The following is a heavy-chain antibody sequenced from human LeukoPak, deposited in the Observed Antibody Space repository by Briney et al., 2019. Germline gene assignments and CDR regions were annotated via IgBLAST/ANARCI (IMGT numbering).Heavy chain of an antibody. CDR3: AKSLDGLGFDY. Sequence: GESLKISCKGSGYSFTSYWIGWVRQMPGKGLEWMGIVYPGDSDTRYSPSFQGQVTFSADVSISTAYLQWSSLKASDTAMYYCAKSLDGLGFDYWGQGTLVTVSS. CDR2: VYPGDSDT. D-gene: IGHD5-24*01. J-gene: IGHJ4*02. CDR1: GYSFTSYW. V-gene: IGHV5-51*01.